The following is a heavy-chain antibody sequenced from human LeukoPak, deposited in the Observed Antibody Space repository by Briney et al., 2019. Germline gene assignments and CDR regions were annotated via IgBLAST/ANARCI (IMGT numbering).Heavy chain of an antibody. CDR2: ISSRSRYI. Sequence: PGGSLRLSCAASGSTFSIYSMNCLRQAPGRGLEGVSSISSRSRYIYYADSVKGRFTISRDNDKNSLYMQMNSVRAEDTAVSYCARGLYGSGSKQNAYWGQGTLVTVSS. CDR1: GSTFSIYS. J-gene: IGHJ4*02. V-gene: IGHV3-21*01. D-gene: IGHD3-10*01. CDR3: ARGLYGSGSKQNAY.